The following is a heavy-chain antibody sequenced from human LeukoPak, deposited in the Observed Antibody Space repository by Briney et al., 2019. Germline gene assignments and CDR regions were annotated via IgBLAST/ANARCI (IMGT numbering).Heavy chain of an antibody. CDR3: ARDRGYSYAYFDY. CDR1: GGTFSSYA. V-gene: IGHV1-69*06. J-gene: IGHJ4*02. Sequence: ASGKVSCKASGGTFSSYAISWVRQAPGQGLEWMGGIIPIFGTANYARKFQGRVTITADKSTSTAYMELSSLRSEDTAVYYCARDRGYSYAYFDYWGQGTLVTVSS. CDR2: IIPIFGTA. D-gene: IGHD5-18*01.